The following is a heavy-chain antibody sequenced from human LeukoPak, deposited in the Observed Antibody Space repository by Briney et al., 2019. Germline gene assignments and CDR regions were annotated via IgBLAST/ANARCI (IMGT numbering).Heavy chain of an antibody. J-gene: IGHJ5*02. Sequence: PGRSLRLSCAASGFTFSSYAMHWVRQAPGKGLEWVAVISYDGSNKYYADSVKGRITISRDNSKNTLYLQMNSLRAEDTAVYYCARVGIAAAGTGFYWGWFDPWGQGTLVTVSS. CDR2: ISYDGSNK. CDR1: GFTFSSYA. CDR3: ARVGIAAAGTGFYWGWFDP. V-gene: IGHV3-30*01. D-gene: IGHD6-13*01.